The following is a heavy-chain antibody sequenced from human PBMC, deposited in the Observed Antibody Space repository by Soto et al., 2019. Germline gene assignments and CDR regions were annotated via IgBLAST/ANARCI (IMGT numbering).Heavy chain of an antibody. CDR2: IYYSGST. CDR1: GGSISSSSYY. D-gene: IGHD2-15*01. Sequence: QLQLQESGPGLVKPSETLSLTCTVSGGSISSSSYYWGWIRQPPGKGLEWIGSIYYSGSTYYNPSLKSRVTISIETSKTQFSARLSSVTAADTAVYYCARHVYCSGGSCYVPNYFDYWGQGTLVTVSS. J-gene: IGHJ4*02. V-gene: IGHV4-39*01. CDR3: ARHVYCSGGSCYVPNYFDY.